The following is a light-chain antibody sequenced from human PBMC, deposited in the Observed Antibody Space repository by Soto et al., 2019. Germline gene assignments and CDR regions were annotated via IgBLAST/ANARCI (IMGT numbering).Light chain of an antibody. V-gene: IGKV1-39*01. J-gene: IGKJ2*01. CDR2: AAS. CDR3: QRTYSTPYI. Sequence: DLQMTQSPSSLSASVGDRVTITCRASQSISTYLNWYQQKPGKAPKLLIYAASNLQSGVPSRFSGSGSGTDFTLTISSLQPEDFATYYCQRTYSTPYIFGQGTKLEIK. CDR1: QSISTY.